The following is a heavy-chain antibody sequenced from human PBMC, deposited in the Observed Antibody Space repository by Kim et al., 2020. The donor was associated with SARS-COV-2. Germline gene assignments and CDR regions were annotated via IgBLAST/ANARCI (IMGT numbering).Heavy chain of an antibody. Sequence: AQKLQGRVTMTRETSISTAYMELSRLRSDDTAVYYCARDELWGDYGAFDIWGQGTMVTVSS. CDR3: ARDELWGDYGAFDI. D-gene: IGHD4-17*01. V-gene: IGHV1-2*02. J-gene: IGHJ3*02.